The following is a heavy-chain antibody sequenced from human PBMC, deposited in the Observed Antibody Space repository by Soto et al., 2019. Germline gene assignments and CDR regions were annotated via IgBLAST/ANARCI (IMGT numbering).Heavy chain of an antibody. J-gene: IGHJ4*02. CDR1: GFTFSNAW. D-gene: IGHD3-10*01. V-gene: IGHV3-15*07. CDR2: IKSKTDGGTT. Sequence: PGGSLRLSCAASGFTFSNAWMNWVRQAPGKGLEWVGRIKSKTDGGTTDYAAPVKGRFTISRDDSKNTLYLQMNSLKTEDTAVYYCTAQLLWFGELCHWGQGTLVTVSS. CDR3: TAQLLWFGELCH.